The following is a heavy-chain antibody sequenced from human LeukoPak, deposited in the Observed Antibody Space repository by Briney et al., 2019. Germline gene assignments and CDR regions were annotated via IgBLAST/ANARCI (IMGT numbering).Heavy chain of an antibody. D-gene: IGHD6-13*01. J-gene: IGHJ4*02. V-gene: IGHV3-9*01. Sequence: PGGSLRLSCAASGFTFDDYAMHWVRQAPGKGLEWVSGISWNSGSIGYADSEKGRFTISRDNAKNSLYLQMNSLRAEDTALYYCAAAGSFDYWGQGTLVTVSS. CDR3: AAAGSFDY. CDR2: ISWNSGSI. CDR1: GFTFDDYA.